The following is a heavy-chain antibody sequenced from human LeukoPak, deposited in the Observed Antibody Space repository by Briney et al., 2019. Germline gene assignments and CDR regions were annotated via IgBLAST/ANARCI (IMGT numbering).Heavy chain of an antibody. D-gene: IGHD3-3*02. J-gene: IGHJ4*02. CDR3: ARDAF. CDR1: GYSFTNFY. V-gene: IGHV1-46*01. CDR2: VNPSGGST. Sequence: ASVKVSCKTSGYSFTNFYIHWVRQAPGQGLEWMGMVNPSGGSTISAQRFQDRVNMTTDTSTRTDYMEMTGLTSDDTGIYYCARDAFWGQGTQVTVSS.